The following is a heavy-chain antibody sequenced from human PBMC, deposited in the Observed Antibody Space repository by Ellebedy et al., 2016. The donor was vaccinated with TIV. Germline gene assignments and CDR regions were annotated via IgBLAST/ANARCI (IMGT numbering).Heavy chain of an antibody. V-gene: IGHV3-21*01. D-gene: IGHD6-13*01. CDR3: VRVAADTEY. Sequence: GESLKISCAASGFTFDTHTMNWVRQAPGKGLEWVSATTSSGSYLYYEDSVRGRFTISTNDAKTSIYLQMNRLRVEDTGIYYCVRVAADTEYWGRGTLVTVSS. CDR2: TTSSGSYL. CDR1: GFTFDTHT. J-gene: IGHJ4*02.